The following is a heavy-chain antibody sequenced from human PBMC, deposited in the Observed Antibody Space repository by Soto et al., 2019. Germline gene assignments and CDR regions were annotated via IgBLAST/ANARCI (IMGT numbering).Heavy chain of an antibody. J-gene: IGHJ5*02. CDR1: GGSISSGGYY. CDR2: IYYSGST. D-gene: IGHD6-13*01. V-gene: IGHV4-31*03. Sequence: QVQLQESGPGLVKPSQTLSLTCTVSGGSISSGGYYWSWIRQHPGKGLEWIGYIYYSGSTYYNPSLKSRVTISVATSKNQFSLKLRSVTAADTAVYYCARGAHYSSPFRWFDPWGQGTLVTVSS. CDR3: ARGAHYSSPFRWFDP.